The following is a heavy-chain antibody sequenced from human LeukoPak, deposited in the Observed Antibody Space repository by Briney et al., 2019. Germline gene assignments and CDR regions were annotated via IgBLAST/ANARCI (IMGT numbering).Heavy chain of an antibody. V-gene: IGHV3-43*01. CDR2: ISWDGGST. CDR3: AKGNGEQGYYYCYGMDV. Sequence: RGSLRLSCAASGFTFDDYTMHWVRQAPGKGLEWVSLISWDGGSTYYADSVKGRFTISRDNSKNSLYLQMNSLRTEDTALYYCAKGNGEQGYYYCYGMDVWGQGTTVTVSS. CDR1: GFTFDDYT. D-gene: IGHD4-17*01. J-gene: IGHJ6*02.